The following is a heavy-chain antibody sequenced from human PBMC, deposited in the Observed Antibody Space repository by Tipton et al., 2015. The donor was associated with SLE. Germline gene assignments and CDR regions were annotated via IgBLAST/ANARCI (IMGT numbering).Heavy chain of an antibody. CDR1: GGSVSSGSYY. J-gene: IGHJ4*02. CDR3: AREGYGYGY. Sequence: LRLSCTVSGGSVSSGSYYWCWIRQPAGKGREWIGRIYTSGSTNYNPSLKSRVTISVDTSKNQFSLKLSSVTAADTAVDYCAREGYGYGYWGQGTLVTVSS. D-gene: IGHD5-18*01. V-gene: IGHV4-61*02. CDR2: IYTSGST.